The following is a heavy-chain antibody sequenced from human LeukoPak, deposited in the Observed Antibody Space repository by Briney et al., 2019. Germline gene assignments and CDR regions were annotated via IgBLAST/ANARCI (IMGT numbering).Heavy chain of an antibody. Sequence: ASVKVSCTASGYTFTSYDINWVRQATGQGLEWMGWMNPNSGNTGYAQKFQGRVTMTRNTSISTAYMELSSLRSEDTAVYYCARVHPRYCSSTSCSNDAFDIWGQGTMVTVSS. D-gene: IGHD2-2*01. CDR2: MNPNSGNT. CDR3: ARVHPRYCSSTSCSNDAFDI. J-gene: IGHJ3*02. V-gene: IGHV1-8*01. CDR1: GYTFTSYD.